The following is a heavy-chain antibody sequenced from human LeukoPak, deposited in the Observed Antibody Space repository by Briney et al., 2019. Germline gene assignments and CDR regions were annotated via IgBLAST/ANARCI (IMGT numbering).Heavy chain of an antibody. D-gene: IGHD2-2*01. CDR1: GFTFDDYA. CDR3: ASLDVVPADRRSYYHYMDV. CDR2: ISRNSGSI. J-gene: IGHJ6*03. Sequence: GGSLRLSCAASGFTFDDYAMHWVRQAPGKGLEWVSGISRNSGSIGYADSVKGRFTISRDNAKNSLYLQMNSLRAEDTAVYYCASLDVVPADRRSYYHYMDVWGKGTTVIVSS. V-gene: IGHV3-9*01.